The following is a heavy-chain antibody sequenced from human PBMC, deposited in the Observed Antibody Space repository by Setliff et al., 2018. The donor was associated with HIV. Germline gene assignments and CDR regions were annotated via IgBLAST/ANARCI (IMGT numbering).Heavy chain of an antibody. J-gene: IGHJ6*03. D-gene: IGHD1-26*01. CDR1: GGSINTRNNY. Sequence: SETLSLTCTVSGGSINTRNNYWGWIRQPPGLGLEWTGSMYYSGTTYHSPTLKSRVSMSMDTSRNQFSLKLSSVTAADTAIYYCVRRKSELRLISDYMDVWGKGTTVTVSS. V-gene: IGHV4-39*01. CDR2: MYYSGTT. CDR3: VRRKSELRLISDYMDV.